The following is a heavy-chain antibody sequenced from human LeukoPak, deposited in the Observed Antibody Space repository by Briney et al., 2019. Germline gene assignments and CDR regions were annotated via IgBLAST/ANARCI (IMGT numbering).Heavy chain of an antibody. J-gene: IGHJ4*02. Sequence: SETLSLTCAVSGASINSGAYSWTWIRQRPGEGLEFIGNISYTGNTYFNPSLKSRVAFSVDTSKSHFSLRLTSVTAAGTAFYYCARLAPLYGLDYWGQGILVTVSS. CDR3: ARLAPLYGLDY. V-gene: IGHV4-31*11. CDR1: GASINSGAYS. D-gene: IGHD2-2*02. CDR2: ISYTGNT.